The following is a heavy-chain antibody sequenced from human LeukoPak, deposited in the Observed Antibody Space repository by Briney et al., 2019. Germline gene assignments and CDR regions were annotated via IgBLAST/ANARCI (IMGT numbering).Heavy chain of an antibody. CDR2: IYYSGST. J-gene: IGHJ6*03. D-gene: IGHD6-19*01. CDR3: ARECSGWYGYYYYYMDV. V-gene: IGHV4-39*07. Sequence: PSETLSLTCTVSGGSISSSSYYWGWIRQPPGKGLEWIGSIYYSGSTYYNPSLKSRVTISVDTSKNQFSLKLSSVTAADTAVYYCARECSGWYGYYYYYMDVWGKGTTVTVSS. CDR1: GGSISSSSYY.